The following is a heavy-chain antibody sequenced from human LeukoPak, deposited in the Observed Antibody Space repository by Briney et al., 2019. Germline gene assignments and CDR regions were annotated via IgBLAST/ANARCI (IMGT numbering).Heavy chain of an antibody. CDR2: LSSRSTYA. CDR1: EFSFSDHY. Sequence: TGGSLRLSCAASEFSFSDHYMSCVRQAPGKGLEWISYLSSRSTYAFYADSVKGRFAISRDDAKNSLYLQMNSLRAEDTAVYYCARAVGRGSGAHFDYWGQGTLVTVSS. D-gene: IGHD1-26*01. V-gene: IGHV3-11*06. J-gene: IGHJ4*02. CDR3: ARAVGRGSGAHFDY.